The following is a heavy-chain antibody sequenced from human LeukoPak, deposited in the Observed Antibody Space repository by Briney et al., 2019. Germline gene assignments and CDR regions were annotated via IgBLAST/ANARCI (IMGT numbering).Heavy chain of an antibody. CDR1: GGSISSYY. V-gene: IGHV4-59*12. Sequence: SETLSLTCTVSGGSISSYYWSWIRQPPGKGLEWIGYIYYSGSTNYNPSLKSRVTISVDRSKNQFSLKLSSVTAADTAVYYCARTGPGDAFDIWGQGTMVTVSS. CDR3: ARTGPGDAFDI. J-gene: IGHJ3*02. CDR2: IYYSGST. D-gene: IGHD1-14*01.